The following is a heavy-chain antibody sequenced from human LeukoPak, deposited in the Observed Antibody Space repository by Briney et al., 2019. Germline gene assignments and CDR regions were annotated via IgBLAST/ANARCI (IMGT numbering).Heavy chain of an antibody. CDR1: GFTFSSYA. CDR2: ISYDGSSK. CDR3: ARDLHCSGGTCYSYSSHRNWFDP. J-gene: IGHJ5*02. D-gene: IGHD2-15*01. V-gene: IGHV3-30*01. Sequence: GGSLRLSCAASGFTFSSYAMHWVRQAPGKGLEWVAVISYDGSSKYYADSVKGRFTISRDNSKNTLYLQVNSLRVEDTAVYYCARDLHCSGGTCYSYSSHRNWFDPWGQGTLVTVSS.